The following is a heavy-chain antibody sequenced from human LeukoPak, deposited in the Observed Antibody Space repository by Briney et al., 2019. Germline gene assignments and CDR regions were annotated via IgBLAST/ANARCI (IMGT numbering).Heavy chain of an antibody. D-gene: IGHD3-22*01. V-gene: IGHV4-59*01. CDR1: GGSISSYY. Sequence: PSETLSLTCTVSGGSISSYYWSWIRQPPGKGLEWIGYIYYSGSTNYNPSLESRVTISVDTSKNQFSLKLSSVTAADTAVYYCARARYYDSSGPHKYYFDYWGRGTLVTVSS. J-gene: IGHJ4*02. CDR3: ARARYYDSSGPHKYYFDY. CDR2: IYYSGST.